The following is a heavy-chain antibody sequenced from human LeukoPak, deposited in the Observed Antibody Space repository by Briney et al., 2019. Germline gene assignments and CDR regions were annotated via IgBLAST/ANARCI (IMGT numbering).Heavy chain of an antibody. CDR2: ISGSGGST. Sequence: PGGPLRLSCAASGFTFSSYAMSWVRQAPGKGLEWVSAISGSGGSTYYADSVKGRFTISRDNSKNTLYLQMNSLRAEDTAVYYCAKSRNYDFWSGYYTSSEYFDYWGQGTLVTVSS. CDR3: AKSRNYDFWSGYYTSSEYFDY. CDR1: GFTFSSYA. J-gene: IGHJ4*02. D-gene: IGHD3-3*01. V-gene: IGHV3-23*01.